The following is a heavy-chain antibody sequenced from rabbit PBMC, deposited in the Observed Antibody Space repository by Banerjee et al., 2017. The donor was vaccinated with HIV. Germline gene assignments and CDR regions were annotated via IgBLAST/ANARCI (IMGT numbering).Heavy chain of an antibody. Sequence: QSLEESGGDLVKPGASLTLTCTASGFSFSSNYYMCWVRQAPGKGLEWIACIYTGSGGSTYYANWAKGRFTISKTSSTTVTLQMSSLTAADTATYFCASVDASYAGYEYGLYLWGQGTLVTVS. D-gene: IGHD7-1*01. CDR1: GFSFSSNYY. J-gene: IGHJ4*01. CDR2: IYTGSGGST. CDR3: ASVDASYAGYEYGLYL. V-gene: IGHV1S40*01.